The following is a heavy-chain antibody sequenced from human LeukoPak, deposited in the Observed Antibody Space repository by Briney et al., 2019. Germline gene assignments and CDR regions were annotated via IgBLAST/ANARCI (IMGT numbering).Heavy chain of an antibody. CDR2: IYNTGST. CDR3: ARGYCSGGSCPRIWYFDL. Sequence: SETLSLTCTVSGGSMTSYYWSWIRQPPGKGLEWIGYIYNTGSTNYNPSLKSRVTISVDMSKNQFSLKLSSVTAADTAVYYCARGYCSGGSCPRIWYFDLWGRGTLVTVSS. V-gene: IGHV4-59*01. J-gene: IGHJ2*01. D-gene: IGHD2-15*01. CDR1: GGSMTSYY.